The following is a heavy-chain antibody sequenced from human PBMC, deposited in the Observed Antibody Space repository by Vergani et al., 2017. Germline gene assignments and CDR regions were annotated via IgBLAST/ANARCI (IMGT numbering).Heavy chain of an antibody. CDR3: ARGTTMVRGPSGAVLYV. J-gene: IGHJ6*02. V-gene: IGHV6-1*01. CDR2: TYYRSKWYN. D-gene: IGHD3-10*01. Sequence: QVQLQQSGPGLVKPSQTLSLTCAISGDSVSSNSAAWNWIRQSPSRGLEWLGRTYYRSKWYNDYAVSVKSRITINPDTSKNQFSLQLNSVTPEDTAVYYCARGTTMVRGPSGAVLYVWGQGTTVTVSS. CDR1: GDSVSSNSAA.